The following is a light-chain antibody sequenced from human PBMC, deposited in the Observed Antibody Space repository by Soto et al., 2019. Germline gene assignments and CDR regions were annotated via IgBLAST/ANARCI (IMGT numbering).Light chain of an antibody. Sequence: ENVLSQSPGALSLSPGERATLSCRASQSVNNNYLAWYQQKPGQAPRLLIYDASSRATGIPDRFSGSGSGTDFTLTISRLEPEDFAVYYCQQYGNSPFPFGQGARPAIK. V-gene: IGKV3-20*01. J-gene: IGKJ5*01. CDR3: QQYGNSPFP. CDR1: QSVNNNY. CDR2: DAS.